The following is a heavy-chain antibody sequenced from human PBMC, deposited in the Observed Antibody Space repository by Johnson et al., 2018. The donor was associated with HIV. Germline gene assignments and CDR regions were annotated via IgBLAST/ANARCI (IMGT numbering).Heavy chain of an antibody. CDR3: ARDRAHYYDSSGYYESGAFDI. J-gene: IGHJ3*02. D-gene: IGHD3-22*01. Sequence: QEQLVESGGGVVQPGGSLRLSCAASGFTFSSYGMHWVRQAPGKGLEWVAFIRYDGSTKYYADSVKGRFTISRDNSKNTLYLQMNSLRAEDTAVYYCARDRAHYYDSSGYYESGAFDIWGQGTMVTVSS. CDR1: GFTFSSYG. V-gene: IGHV3-30*02. CDR2: IRYDGSTK.